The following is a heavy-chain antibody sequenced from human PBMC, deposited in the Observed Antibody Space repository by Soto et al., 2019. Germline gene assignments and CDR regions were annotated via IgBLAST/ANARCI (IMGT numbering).Heavy chain of an antibody. CDR3: AKGKAGIQLWLPYYYYGMDV. CDR2: ISYDGSNK. D-gene: IGHD5-18*01. CDR1: GFTFSSYG. J-gene: IGHJ6*02. Sequence: GGSLRLSCAASGFTFSSYGMHWVRQAPGKGLEWVAVISYDGSNKYYADSVKGRFTISRDNSKNTLYLQMNSLRAEDTAVYYCAKGKAGIQLWLPYYYYGMDVWGQGTTVTVSS. V-gene: IGHV3-30*18.